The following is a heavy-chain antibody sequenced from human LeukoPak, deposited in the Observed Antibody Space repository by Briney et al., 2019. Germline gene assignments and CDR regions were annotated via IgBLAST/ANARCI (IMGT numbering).Heavy chain of an antibody. J-gene: IGHJ4*02. CDR3: ARDWSDLYGSGRPIDC. D-gene: IGHD3-10*01. CDR2: IKGDGTEI. V-gene: IGHV3-7*01. CDR1: GFTFSGFW. Sequence: QPGGSLRLSCAVSGFTFSGFWMSWVRQAPGKGLEWVANIKGDGTEIHYVDSVKGRFTISRDNAKNSLYLQMNSLRAEDSGVYYCARDWSDLYGSGRPIDCWGQGTLVTVSS.